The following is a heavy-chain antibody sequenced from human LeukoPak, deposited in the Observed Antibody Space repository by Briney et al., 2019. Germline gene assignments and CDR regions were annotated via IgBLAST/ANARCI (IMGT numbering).Heavy chain of an antibody. D-gene: IGHD5-12*01. CDR3: ASLSCAGYERTFDF. V-gene: IGHV4-31*03. Sequence: PSETLSLTCTFSGGPISSGPYFWHWIPQHPAKGLEYIGYIYYSGSTNDNPSLKSRVTIAINTSKSQFSLDLSSVTAADTAVYYCASLSCAGYERTFDFWGQGTLVTVSS. J-gene: IGHJ4*02. CDR1: GGPISSGPYF. CDR2: IYYSGST.